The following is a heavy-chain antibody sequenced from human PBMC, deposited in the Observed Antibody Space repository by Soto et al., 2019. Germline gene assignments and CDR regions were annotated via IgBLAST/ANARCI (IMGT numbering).Heavy chain of an antibody. CDR2: ISGGGITT. CDR3: SKEGTTGGCFFDH. Sequence: DVQLLESGGDLVQPGGSLKLSCATSGLTFSTYGMNWVRQAPGKGLEWVAGISGGGITTYYADSVKGRFSISRDNSKNTLFLEMNSLRVEDTALYYCSKEGTTGGCFFDHWGRGTLVTVSS. D-gene: IGHD4-17*01. CDR1: GLTFSTYG. J-gene: IGHJ4*01. V-gene: IGHV3-23*01.